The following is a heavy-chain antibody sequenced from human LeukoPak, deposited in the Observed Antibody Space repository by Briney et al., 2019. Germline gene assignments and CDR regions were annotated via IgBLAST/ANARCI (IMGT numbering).Heavy chain of an antibody. CDR3: ARGARQQLYYFDY. J-gene: IGHJ4*02. V-gene: IGHV3-21*01. CDR1: GFTFSSYS. Sequence: GGSLRLSCAASGFTFSSYSMNWVRQAPGKGLEWVSSISSSSSYIYYADSVKGRFTISRDNAKNSLYLQMNSLRAEDTAVYYCARGARQQLYYFDYWGQGTLVTVSS. CDR2: ISSSSSYI. D-gene: IGHD6-13*01.